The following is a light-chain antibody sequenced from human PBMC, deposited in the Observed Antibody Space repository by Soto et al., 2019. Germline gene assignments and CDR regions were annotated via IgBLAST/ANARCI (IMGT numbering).Light chain of an antibody. V-gene: IGKV3-20*01. Sequence: EIVLTQSPGTLSLSPGERATLSCRASQSFSSTYLAWYQQKPGQAPRLLVYGASSRATGIPDRFSGFGSGTDFTLTFSRLEPEDFAVYFCQQYGSSPITFGQGTRLEIK. CDR2: GAS. CDR3: QQYGSSPIT. J-gene: IGKJ5*01. CDR1: QSFSSTY.